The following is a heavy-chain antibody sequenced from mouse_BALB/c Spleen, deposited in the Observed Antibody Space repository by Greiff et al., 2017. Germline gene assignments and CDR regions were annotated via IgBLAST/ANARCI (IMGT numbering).Heavy chain of an antibody. V-gene: IGHV1-12*01. Sequence: QVQLQQSGAELVRSGASVQMSCKASGYTFTSYNMHWVKQTPGQGLEWIGYIYPGTGGTNYNQKFKGKATLTADTSSSTAYMQISSLTSEDSAVYFCARRGHGAWLAYWGQGTLVTVSA. J-gene: IGHJ3*01. CDR3: ARRGHGAWLAY. CDR1: GYTFTSYN. D-gene: IGHD3-1*01. CDR2: IYPGTGGT.